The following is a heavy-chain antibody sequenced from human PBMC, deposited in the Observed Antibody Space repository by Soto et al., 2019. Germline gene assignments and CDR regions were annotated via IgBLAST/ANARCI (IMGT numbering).Heavy chain of an antibody. J-gene: IGHJ6*02. CDR1: GFTFRSYA. V-gene: IGHV3-23*01. D-gene: IGHD6-19*01. CDR2: ITGGGSDT. Sequence: PGGSLRLSCAASGFTFRSYAMSWVRQAPGKGLEWVAGITGGGSDTYYSDSLRGRFTISRDNSKNTLYLQMNSLRAEDTAVYYCAKDSTGIAVAGTFGPAYYYYGMDVWGQGTTVTVSS. CDR3: AKDSTGIAVAGTFGPAYYYYGMDV.